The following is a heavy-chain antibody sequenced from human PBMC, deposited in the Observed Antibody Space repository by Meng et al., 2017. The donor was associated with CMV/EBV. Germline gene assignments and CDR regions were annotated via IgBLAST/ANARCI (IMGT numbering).Heavy chain of an antibody. Sequence: QVRLQQGGAELLIPSETLSLTCAVYGGSRSGYYGSWIRQPPGKGLEWIGEINHSGSTNYNPSLKSRVTISVDTSKNQFSLKLSSVTAADTAVYYCARVWDSGWDYWGQGTLVTVSS. J-gene: IGHJ4*02. CDR2: INHSGST. CDR1: GGSRSGYY. V-gene: IGHV4-34*01. CDR3: ARVWDSGWDY. D-gene: IGHD3-22*01.